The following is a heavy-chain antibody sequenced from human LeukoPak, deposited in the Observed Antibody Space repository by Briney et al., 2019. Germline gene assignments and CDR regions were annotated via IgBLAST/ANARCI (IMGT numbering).Heavy chain of an antibody. CDR1: GFTFSSYG. Sequence: GGSLRLSCAASGFTFSSYGMHWVRQAPGKGLEWVAVISYDGSNKYYADSVKGRFTISRDNSKNTLYLQMNSLRAEDTAVYYCARGGPAAGRFDYWGQGTLVTVSS. D-gene: IGHD6-13*01. CDR2: ISYDGSNK. CDR3: ARGGPAAGRFDY. J-gene: IGHJ4*02. V-gene: IGHV3-30*03.